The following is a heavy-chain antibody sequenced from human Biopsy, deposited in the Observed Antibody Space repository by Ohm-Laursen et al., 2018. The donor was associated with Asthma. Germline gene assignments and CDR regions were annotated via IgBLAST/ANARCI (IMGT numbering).Heavy chain of an antibody. CDR3: ARTYYDFLTGQVKDVFGV. CDR2: VNTGNGDT. D-gene: IGHD3-9*01. J-gene: IGHJ3*01. Sequence: GSSVKLSCKASGYTFISFAIHWVRQAPGQRLEWMGWVNTGNGDTKYSQKFQGRVTITRDTSASTAYMELRSLRSEDTATYYCARTYYDFLTGQVKDVFGVWGQGTMVTVSS. V-gene: IGHV1-3*04. CDR1: GYTFISFA.